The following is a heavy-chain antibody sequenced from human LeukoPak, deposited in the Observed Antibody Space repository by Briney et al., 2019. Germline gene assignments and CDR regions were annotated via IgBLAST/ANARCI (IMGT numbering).Heavy chain of an antibody. J-gene: IGHJ3*02. CDR1: GFTFSSYG. D-gene: IGHD6-13*01. CDR3: ARDGASIAAARVAFDI. Sequence: GGSLRLSCAASGFTFSSYGMHWVRQAPGRGLEWVAVIWYDGSNKYYADSVKGRFTISRDNSKNTLYLQMNGLRAEDTAVYYCARDGASIAAARVAFDIWGQGTMVTVSS. CDR2: IWYDGSNK. V-gene: IGHV3-33*01.